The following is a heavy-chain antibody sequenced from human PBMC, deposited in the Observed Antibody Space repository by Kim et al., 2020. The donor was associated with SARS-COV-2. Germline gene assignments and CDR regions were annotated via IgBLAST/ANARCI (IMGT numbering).Heavy chain of an antibody. CDR1: GGSISSSSYY. CDR3: ASQQHIVVVPAIRFWFDP. V-gene: IGHV4-39*01. Sequence: SETLSLTCTVSGGSISSSSYYWGWIRQPPGKGLEWIGSIYYSGSTYYNPSLKSRVTISVDTSKNQFSLKLSSVTAADTAVYYCASQQHIVVVPAIRFWFDPWGQGPLVTVSS. CDR2: IYYSGST. D-gene: IGHD2-21*02. J-gene: IGHJ5*02.